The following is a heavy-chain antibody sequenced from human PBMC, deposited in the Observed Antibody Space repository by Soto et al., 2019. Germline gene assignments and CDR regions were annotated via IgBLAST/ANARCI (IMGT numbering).Heavy chain of an antibody. J-gene: IGHJ4*02. CDR2: INHSGST. CDR3: SRGYRVVTDFLDY. V-gene: IGHV4-34*01. Sequence: SETLSLTCAVYGGSFSGYYWSWIRQPPGKGLEWIGEINHSGSTNYNPSLKSRVTISVDTSKNQFSLKLSSVTAADTAVYYWSRGYRVVTDFLDYWGQGTLVTVSS. D-gene: IGHD2-21*02. CDR1: GGSFSGYY.